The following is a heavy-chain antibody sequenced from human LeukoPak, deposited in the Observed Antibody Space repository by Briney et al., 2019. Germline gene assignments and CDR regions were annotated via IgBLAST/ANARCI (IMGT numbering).Heavy chain of an antibody. Sequence: MPGGSLRLSCAASGFTLSNAWMSWVSQAPGKGLEWVGRIKSKTDGGTTDYAAPVKGRFTISRDDSKNTLYLQMNSLKTEDTAVYYCTTGGDGYNPVYYYYGMDVWGQGTTVTVSS. J-gene: IGHJ6*02. CDR3: TTGGDGYNPVYYYYGMDV. V-gene: IGHV3-15*01. D-gene: IGHD5-24*01. CDR2: IKSKTDGGTT. CDR1: GFTLSNAW.